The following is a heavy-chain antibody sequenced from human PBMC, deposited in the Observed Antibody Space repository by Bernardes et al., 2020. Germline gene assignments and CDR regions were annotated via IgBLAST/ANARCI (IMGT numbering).Heavy chain of an antibody. Sequence: SETLSLTCTVSGGSIRSSSYYWGWIRQPPGKGLEWIGSIYYSGSTYYNPSLKSRVTISVDTSKNQFSLKLSSVTAADTAVYYCARRPRLTIFGAINYYYYGMDVWGQGTTVTVSS. CDR1: GGSIRSSSYY. J-gene: IGHJ6*02. CDR2: IYYSGST. D-gene: IGHD3-3*01. CDR3: ARRPRLTIFGAINYYYYGMDV. V-gene: IGHV4-39*01.